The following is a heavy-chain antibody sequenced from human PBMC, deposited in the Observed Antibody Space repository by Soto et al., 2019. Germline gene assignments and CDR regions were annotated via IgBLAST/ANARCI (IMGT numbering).Heavy chain of an antibody. CDR3: TRGDPLAPGTLDY. J-gene: IGHJ4*01. Sequence: EAQLVESGGGLVQPGGSLRLSCAASGFTFSDHYMDWVRQSPGKGLEWVGRIRNKANRYTTEYAASVKGRFTISRDDSRKSLYLQMNSLKTEDTAVYYCTRGDPLAPGTLDYWGQGTLVTVSS. CDR1: GFTFSDHY. D-gene: IGHD6-13*01. CDR2: IRNKANRYTT. V-gene: IGHV3-72*01.